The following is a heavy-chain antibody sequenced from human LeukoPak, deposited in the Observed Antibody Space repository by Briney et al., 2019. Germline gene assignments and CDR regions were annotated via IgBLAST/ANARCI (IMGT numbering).Heavy chain of an antibody. CDR1: GYTFTSYG. CDR2: ISAYNGNT. V-gene: IGHV1-18*01. CDR3: ARALAAGILRGGYYFDY. D-gene: IGHD6-13*01. Sequence: ASVKVSCKASGYTFTSYGISWVRQAPGQGLEWMGWISAYNGNTNYAQKLQGRVTMTTDTSTSTAYMELRSLRSDDTAVYYCARALAAGILRGGYYFDYWGQGTLVTVSS. J-gene: IGHJ4*02.